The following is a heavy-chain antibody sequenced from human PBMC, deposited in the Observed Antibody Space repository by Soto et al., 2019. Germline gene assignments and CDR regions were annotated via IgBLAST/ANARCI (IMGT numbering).Heavy chain of an antibody. CDR2: INAGNGNT. D-gene: IGHD3-3*01. CDR3: AREDFRMDV. V-gene: IGHV1-3*01. Sequence: GASVKVSCKASGYNFTRHGIQWVRQAPGQRLEWMGWINAGNGNTKYSQKFQGRVTITRDTSASTAYMELSSLRSEDTAVYYCAREDFRMDVWGQGTTVTVSS. J-gene: IGHJ6*02. CDR1: GYNFTRHG.